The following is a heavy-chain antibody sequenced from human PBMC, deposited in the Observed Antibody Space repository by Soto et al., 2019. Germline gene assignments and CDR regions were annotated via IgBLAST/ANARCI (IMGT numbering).Heavy chain of an antibody. Sequence: SETLSLTCAVSGGSISSSNWWSWLRQPPGKGLEWIGEIYHSGSTNYNPSLESRVTISVDKSKNQFSLKLRSVTAADTAVYYCARGPEDYGMDVWGQETTVTVSS. V-gene: IGHV4-4*02. CDR3: ARGPEDYGMDV. CDR2: IYHSGST. J-gene: IGHJ6*02. CDR1: GGSISSSNW.